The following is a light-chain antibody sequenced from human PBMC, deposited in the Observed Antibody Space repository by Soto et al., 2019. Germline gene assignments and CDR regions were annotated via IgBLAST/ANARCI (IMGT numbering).Light chain of an antibody. CDR1: QSVSSNY. V-gene: IGKV3-20*01. CDR2: GAS. CDR3: QQYGSSPWT. J-gene: IGKJ1*01. Sequence: EIVLTQSPGTLSLSPGERATLSCRASQSVSSNYLAWYQQKPGQAPRLLIYGASSRATGIPDRFSGSGSGTDFTLTISRLEPEDFVVYYCQQYGSSPWTVGQGTKVEIK.